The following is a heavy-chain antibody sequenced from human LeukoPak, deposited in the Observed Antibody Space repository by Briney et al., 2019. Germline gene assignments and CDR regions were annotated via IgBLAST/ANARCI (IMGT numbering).Heavy chain of an antibody. V-gene: IGHV4-31*03. Sequence: SQTLSLTCTVPGGSISSGGYYWSWIRQHPGKGLEWIGYIYYSGSTYYNPSLKSRVTISVDTSKNQFSLKLSSVTAADTAVYYCATATEYYYDSSGYYKPLPYYFDYWGQGTLVTVSS. CDR1: GGSISSGGYY. J-gene: IGHJ4*02. CDR2: IYYSGST. CDR3: ATATEYYYDSSGYYKPLPYYFDY. D-gene: IGHD3-22*01.